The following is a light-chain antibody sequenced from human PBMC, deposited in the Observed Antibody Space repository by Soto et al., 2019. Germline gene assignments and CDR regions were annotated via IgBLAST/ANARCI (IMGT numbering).Light chain of an antibody. Sequence: DIQMTQSPSTLSASVGDRVTITCRASQTINSWLAWYQQKPGKAPKVLIFDASSLKTGVPSRFSGSGSGTDFTLTISRLEPEDFAVYYCQQYGSSPLTFGGGTKVDIK. CDR1: QTINSW. CDR3: QQYGSSPLT. V-gene: IGKV1-5*01. CDR2: DAS. J-gene: IGKJ4*01.